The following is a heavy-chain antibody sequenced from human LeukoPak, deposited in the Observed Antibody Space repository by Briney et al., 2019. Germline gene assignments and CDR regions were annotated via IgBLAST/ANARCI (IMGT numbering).Heavy chain of an antibody. D-gene: IGHD4-17*01. CDR1: GFTFSNYA. Sequence: GGSLRLSCAASGFTFSNYAMSWFRQAPGKGLEWVSVVSGSGGRTYYADSVKGRFTISRDNSKNTLFLQMNSLRVEDTAVYYCAKGPQDFGDSTTDYWGQGTLVTVSS. V-gene: IGHV3-23*01. CDR2: VSGSGGRT. CDR3: AKGPQDFGDSTTDY. J-gene: IGHJ4*02.